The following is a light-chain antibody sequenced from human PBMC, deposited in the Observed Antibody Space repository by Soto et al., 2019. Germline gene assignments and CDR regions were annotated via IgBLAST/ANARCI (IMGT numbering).Light chain of an antibody. J-gene: IGKJ1*01. CDR1: QSVINNY. V-gene: IGKV3-20*01. CDR3: QQYGSSGT. Sequence: EIVLTQSPGTLSLSPGERATLSCRASQSVINNYLAWYQQKPGQAPRHLIYGASNRATGIPDRFSGSGSGTDFTLTISRLEPEDFAVYYCQQYGSSGTFGQGTKVEIK. CDR2: GAS.